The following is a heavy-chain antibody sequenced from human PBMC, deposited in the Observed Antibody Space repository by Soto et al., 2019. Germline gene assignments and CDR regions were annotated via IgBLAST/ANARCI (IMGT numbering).Heavy chain of an antibody. D-gene: IGHD3-10*01. CDR3: ARVGSADSGSYYIPDH. CDR2: IYESGNT. V-gene: IGHV4-30-2*01. J-gene: IGHJ4*02. CDR1: GGSISSAGYS. Sequence: QLQLQESGSGLVEPSQTLSLTCTVSGGSISSAGYSWTWIRQPPGKGLEWIGYIYESGNTYYDSSLESRVTISLDVSKNQFSLKLSSVTAADTAVYYCARVGSADSGSYYIPDHWGQGSLVTVSS.